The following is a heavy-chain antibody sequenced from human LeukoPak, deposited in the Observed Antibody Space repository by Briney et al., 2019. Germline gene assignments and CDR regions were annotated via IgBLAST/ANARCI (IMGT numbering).Heavy chain of an antibody. CDR2: INHSGST. V-gene: IGHV4-34*01. D-gene: IGHD3-22*01. CDR3: AREGIYDSSGYFFDY. CDR1: GGSLSGYY. Sequence: PSETLSLTCTVYGGSLSGYYWSWIRQPPGKGLEWIGEINHSGSTNYNPSLKSRVTISVDTSKNQFSLKLSSVTAADTAVYYCAREGIYDSSGYFFDYWGQGTLVTVSS. J-gene: IGHJ4*02.